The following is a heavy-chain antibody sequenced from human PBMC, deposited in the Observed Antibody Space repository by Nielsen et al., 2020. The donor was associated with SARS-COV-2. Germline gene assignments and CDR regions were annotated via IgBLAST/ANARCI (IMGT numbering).Heavy chain of an antibody. Sequence: SETLSLICTVSGGSIRSYYWTWIRQPPGKGLEWIGYIYYTGSTNYNPSLKSRVTMSVDTSKNQFSLKLRSVTAADTAVYFCATAVGATSSHDAFDIWGQGTMVTVSS. V-gene: IGHV4-59*08. CDR3: ATAVGATSSHDAFDI. D-gene: IGHD1-26*01. CDR1: GGSIRSYY. J-gene: IGHJ3*02. CDR2: IYYTGST.